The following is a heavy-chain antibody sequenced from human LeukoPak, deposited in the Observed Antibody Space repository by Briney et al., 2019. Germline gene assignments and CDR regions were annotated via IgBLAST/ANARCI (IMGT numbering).Heavy chain of an antibody. D-gene: IGHD2-15*01. V-gene: IGHV4-34*01. J-gene: IGHJ6*02. CDR2: INHSGST. Sequence: SETLSLTCAVYGGSFSGYYWSWIRQPPGKGLEWIGEINHSGSTNYNPSLKSRVTISVDTSKNQFSLKLSSETAADTAVYYCARVFHPMGIVVVVAATRSYGMDVWGQGTTVTVSS. CDR1: GGSFSGYY. CDR3: ARVFHPMGIVVVVAATRSYGMDV.